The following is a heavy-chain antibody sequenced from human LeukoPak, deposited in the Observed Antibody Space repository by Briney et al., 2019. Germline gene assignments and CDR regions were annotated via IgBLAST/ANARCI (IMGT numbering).Heavy chain of an antibody. CDR1: GFTFSNYG. Sequence: GGSLRLSCAASGFTFSNYGMHWVRQAPGKGLEWVAVTWSGGGSEYYPDSVKGRFTVSRDNSKNTLYLQMNSLRAEDTAVYCCARDADTSGHYSYFDYWGQGTLVTVSS. CDR3: ARDADTSGHYSYFDY. J-gene: IGHJ4*02. V-gene: IGHV3-33*01. CDR2: TWSGGGSE. D-gene: IGHD3-22*01.